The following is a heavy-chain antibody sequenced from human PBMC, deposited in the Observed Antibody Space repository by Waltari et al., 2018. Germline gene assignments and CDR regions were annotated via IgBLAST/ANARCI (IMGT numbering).Heavy chain of an antibody. CDR2: VSYDASHT. D-gene: IGHD3-9*01. J-gene: IGHJ3*02. V-gene: IGHV3-33*05. CDR3: ARDFDIVSGHPTDAFDI. Sequence: QVQLVESGGGVVQPGRSLSLSCAASGFIFSSFGIHWVRQTPGKGLEWVAVVSYDASHTYYADSVRGRFTISRDNSKNTVYLQMNSLRAEDTAVYYCARDFDIVSGHPTDAFDIWGQGTMVTVSP. CDR1: GFIFSSFG.